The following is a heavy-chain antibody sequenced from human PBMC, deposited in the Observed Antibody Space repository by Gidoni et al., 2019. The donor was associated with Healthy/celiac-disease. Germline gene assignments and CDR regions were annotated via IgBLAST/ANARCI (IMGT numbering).Heavy chain of an antibody. J-gene: IGHJ4*02. CDR1: GFTFSSYA. CDR2: ISGSGGST. D-gene: IGHD1-7*01. V-gene: IGHV3-23*01. Sequence: EVQLLESGGGLVQPGWSLRLSCAASGFTFSSYAMSWVRQAPGKGLEWVSAISGSGGSTYYADSVKGRFTISRDNSKNTLYLQMNSLRAEDTDVYYCANRVPTGTKYFDYWGQGTLVTVSS. CDR3: ANRVPTGTKYFDY.